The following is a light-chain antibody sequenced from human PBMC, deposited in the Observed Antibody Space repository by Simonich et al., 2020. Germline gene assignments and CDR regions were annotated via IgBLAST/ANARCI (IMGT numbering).Light chain of an antibody. V-gene: IGKV2-29*03. Sequence: DIVMTQTPLSLSVTPGQPASISCKSSQSLLHSDGKTYLYWYLQKPGQSPQLLIYAVSNRFSGVPDRFSGSGSGTDFTLKISRVEAEDVGVYYCMQGIHLPLTFGGGTKVEIK. J-gene: IGKJ4*01. CDR3: MQGIHLPLT. CDR1: QSLLHSDGKTY. CDR2: AVS.